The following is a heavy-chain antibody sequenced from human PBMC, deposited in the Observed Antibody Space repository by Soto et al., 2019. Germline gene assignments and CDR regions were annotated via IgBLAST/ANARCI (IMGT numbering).Heavy chain of an antibody. D-gene: IGHD2-21*02. CDR3: ARASQDIVVVTAIPYAFDI. CDR1: GYTFTSYG. CDR2: ISAYNGNT. Sequence: QVQLVQSGAEVKKPGASVKVSCKASGYTFTSYGISWVRQAPGQGLEWMGWISAYNGNTNYAQKLQGRVTMTTDTSTITAYMELRSLRSDDTAVYYCARASQDIVVVTAIPYAFDIWGQGTMVTVSS. V-gene: IGHV1-18*04. J-gene: IGHJ3*02.